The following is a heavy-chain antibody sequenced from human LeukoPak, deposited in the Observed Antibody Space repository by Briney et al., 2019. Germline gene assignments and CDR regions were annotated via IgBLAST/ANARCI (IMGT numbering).Heavy chain of an antibody. V-gene: IGHV3-43*02. CDR3: AKGAFGYDILTGGYYYMDV. J-gene: IGHJ6*03. CDR2: ISGDGGST. Sequence: PGGSLRLSCAASGFTFDDYAMRWVRQAPGKGLEWVSLISGDGGSTYYADSVKGRFTISRDNSKNSLYLQMNSLRTEDTALYYCAKGAFGYDILTGGYYYMDVWGKGTTVTVS. D-gene: IGHD3-9*01. CDR1: GFTFDDYA.